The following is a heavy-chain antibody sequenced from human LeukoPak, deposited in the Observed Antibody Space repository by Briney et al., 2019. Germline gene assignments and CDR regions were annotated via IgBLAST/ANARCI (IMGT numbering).Heavy chain of an antibody. CDR1: GYTFTGYY. V-gene: IGHV1-2*02. CDR3: ATRYCSSTSCYTIDRNYYYYMDV. D-gene: IGHD2-2*02. J-gene: IGHJ6*03. CDR2: INPNSGGT. Sequence: GASVKVSCKASGYTFTGYYMHWVRQAPGQGLEWMGWINPNSGGTNYAQKFQGRVTMTRDTSISTAYMELSRLRSDDTAVYYCATRYCSSTSCYTIDRNYYYYMDVWGKGTTVTVSS.